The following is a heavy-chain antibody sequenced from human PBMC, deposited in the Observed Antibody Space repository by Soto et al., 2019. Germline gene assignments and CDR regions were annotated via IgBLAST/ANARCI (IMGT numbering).Heavy chain of an antibody. CDR3: ARDSASCYGGSVY. Sequence: QVQLVQSGAEVKKPGSSVKVSCKASGGTFSSYTISWVRQAPGQGLEWMGRIIPILGIANYAQKFQGRVTITADKSTSTAYMELSSLRSEDTAVSYCARDSASCYGGSVYWGQGTLVTVSS. J-gene: IGHJ4*02. V-gene: IGHV1-69*08. CDR1: GGTFSSYT. CDR2: IIPILGIA. D-gene: IGHD2-2*01.